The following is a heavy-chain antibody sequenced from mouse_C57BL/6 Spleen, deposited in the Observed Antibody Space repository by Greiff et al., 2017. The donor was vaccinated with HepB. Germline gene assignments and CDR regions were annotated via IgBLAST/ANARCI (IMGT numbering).Heavy chain of an antibody. CDR1: GYTFTDYN. J-gene: IGHJ3*01. Sequence: EVQLQQSGPELVKPGASVKIPCKASGYTFTDYNMDWVKQSHGKSLEWIGDINPNNGGTIYNQKFKGKATLTVDKSSSTAYMELRSLTYEDTAVYYCATIYDGYYGGFAYWGQGTLVTVSA. CDR3: ATIYDGYYGGFAY. V-gene: IGHV1-18*01. D-gene: IGHD2-3*01. CDR2: INPNNGGT.